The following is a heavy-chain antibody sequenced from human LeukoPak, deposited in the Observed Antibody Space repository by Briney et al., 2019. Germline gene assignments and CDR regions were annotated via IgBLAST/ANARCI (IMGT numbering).Heavy chain of an antibody. D-gene: IGHD6-19*01. CDR2: IYYSGST. CDR1: GGSISSYY. J-gene: IGHJ5*02. CDR3: ARERVYSSGSHWFDP. Sequence: SETLSLTCTVSGGSISSYYWSWIRQPAGKGLEWIGRIYYSGSTNYNPSLKSRVTISVDTSKNQFSLKLSSVTAADTAVYYCARERVYSSGSHWFDPWGQGTLVTVSS. V-gene: IGHV4-4*07.